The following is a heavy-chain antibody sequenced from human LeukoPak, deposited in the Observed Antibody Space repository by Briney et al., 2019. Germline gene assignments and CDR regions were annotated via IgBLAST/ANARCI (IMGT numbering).Heavy chain of an antibody. D-gene: IGHD6-19*01. V-gene: IGHV4-59*01. CDR2: IYYSGST. CDR3: ARDRGKYSSAYIDY. J-gene: IGHJ4*02. CDR1: GGSISSYY. Sequence: PSETLSLTCTISGGSISSYYWSWIRQPPGKGLEWIGYIYYSGSTNYNPSLKSRVTISVDTSKNQFSLKLSSVTAADTAVYYCARDRGKYSSAYIDYWGQGTLVTVSS.